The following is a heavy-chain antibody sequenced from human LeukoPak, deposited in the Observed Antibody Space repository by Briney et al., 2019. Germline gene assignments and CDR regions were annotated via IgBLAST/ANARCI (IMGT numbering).Heavy chain of an antibody. CDR1: GFPFSDYY. D-gene: IGHD3-10*01. Sequence: PGGSLRLSCAGPGFPFSDYYMRWVRQAPGEGAEWGLYISSSGSTRYYAHSVKGRFTISRDNAKNSLYLQMNSLRAEDTAVYYCASESYEYYYGSGAFDYWGQGTLVTVSS. V-gene: IGHV3-11*04. CDR3: ASESYEYYYGSGAFDY. J-gene: IGHJ4*02. CDR2: ISSSGSTR.